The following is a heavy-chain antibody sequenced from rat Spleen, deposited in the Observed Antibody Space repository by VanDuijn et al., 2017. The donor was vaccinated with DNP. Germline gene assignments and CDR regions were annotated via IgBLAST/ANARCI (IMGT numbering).Heavy chain of an antibody. CDR1: GFTFSNYG. D-gene: IGHD1-11*01. CDR2: ISPNGGST. Sequence: EVQLVESGGGLVQPGRSLKLSCAASGFTFSNYGMAWVRQAPTKGLEWVALISPNGGSTYHGDSVKGRFTISRDNAESTLYLQMNSLRSEDMATYFCARHGRRVFDYWGQGVMVTVSS. CDR3: ARHGRRVFDY. J-gene: IGHJ2*01. V-gene: IGHV5-29*01.